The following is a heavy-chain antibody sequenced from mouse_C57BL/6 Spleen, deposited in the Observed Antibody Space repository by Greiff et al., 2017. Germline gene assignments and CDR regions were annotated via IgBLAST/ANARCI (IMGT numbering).Heavy chain of an antibody. D-gene: IGHD2-5*01. Sequence: QVQLQQPGAELVKPGASVKLSCKASGYTFTSYWMQWVKQRPGQGLEWIGEIDPSDSYTNYNQKFKGKATLTVDTSSSTAYMQLSSLTSEDSAVYYCAVSAYYSIPWFAYWGQGTLVTVSA. J-gene: IGHJ3*01. CDR1: GYTFTSYW. CDR3: AVSAYYSIPWFAY. CDR2: IDPSDSYT. V-gene: IGHV1-50*01.